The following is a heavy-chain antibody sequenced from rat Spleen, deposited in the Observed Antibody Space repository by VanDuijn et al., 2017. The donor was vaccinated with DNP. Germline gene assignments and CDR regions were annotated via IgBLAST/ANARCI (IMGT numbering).Heavy chain of an antibody. J-gene: IGHJ3*01. CDR2: ISSGENT. Sequence: QVQLKESGPGLVQPSRTLSLTCAVSGFSLTTSGVSWVRQPPGKGLEWIATISSGENTYYNPALKSRLSISRDTSKSQVFLKMNSLQTEDTAIYFCTQGFAYWGQGTLVTVSS. CDR3: TQGFAY. CDR1: GFSLTTSG. V-gene: IGHV2S12*01.